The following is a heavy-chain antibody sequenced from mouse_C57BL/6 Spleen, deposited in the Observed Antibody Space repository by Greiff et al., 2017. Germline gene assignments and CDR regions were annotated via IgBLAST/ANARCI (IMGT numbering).Heavy chain of an antibody. CDR1: GYSITSGYY. J-gene: IGHJ4*01. CDR3: ARDYYGNHYYAMDY. CDR2: ISYDGSN. D-gene: IGHD2-1*01. V-gene: IGHV3-6*01. Sequence: EVKLQESGPGLVKPSQSLSLTCSVTGYSITSGYYWNWIRQFPGNKLEWMGYISYDGSNNYNPSLKNRISITRDTSKNQFFLKLNSVTTEDTATYYCARDYYGNHYYAMDYWGQGTSVTVSS.